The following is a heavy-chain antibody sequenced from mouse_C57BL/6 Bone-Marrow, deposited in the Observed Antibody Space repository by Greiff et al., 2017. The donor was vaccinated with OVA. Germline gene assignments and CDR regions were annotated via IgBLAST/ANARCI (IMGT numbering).Heavy chain of an antibody. CDR3: AREDYSNYNPYFDY. CDR1: GYTFTSYG. Sequence: QVQLQQSGAELARPGASVKLSCKASGYTFTSYGISWVKQRTGQGLEWIGEIYPRSGNTYYNEKFKGKATMTADKSSSTVYMELRSLTSEDSSVYFCAREDYSNYNPYFDYWGQGTTLTVSS. J-gene: IGHJ2*01. V-gene: IGHV1-81*01. D-gene: IGHD2-5*01. CDR2: IYPRSGNT.